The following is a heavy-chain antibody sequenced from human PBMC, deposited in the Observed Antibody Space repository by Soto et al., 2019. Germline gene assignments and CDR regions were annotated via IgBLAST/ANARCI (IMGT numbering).Heavy chain of an antibody. V-gene: IGHV3-30*18. Sequence: PGGSLRLSCAASGFTFSSYGMHWVRQAPGKGLEWVAVISYDGSNKYYADSVKGRFTISRDNSKNTLYLQMNSLRAEDTAVYYCAKDLGRGSSGWYRVPNYYGMDVWGQGTTVTVSS. D-gene: IGHD6-19*01. CDR3: AKDLGRGSSGWYRVPNYYGMDV. J-gene: IGHJ6*02. CDR1: GFTFSSYG. CDR2: ISYDGSNK.